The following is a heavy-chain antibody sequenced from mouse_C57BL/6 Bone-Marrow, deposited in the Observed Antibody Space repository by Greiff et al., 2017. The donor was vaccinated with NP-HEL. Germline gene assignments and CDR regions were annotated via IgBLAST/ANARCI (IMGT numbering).Heavy chain of an antibody. V-gene: IGHV14-4*01. Sequence: EVQLQQSGAELVRPGASVKLSCTASGFNIKDDYMHWVMQRPEQGLEWIGWIDPENGDTEYASKFQGKATITADTSSNTASLQLSSLTSEDTAVYYCTTRGEFDYWGQGTTLTVSS. CDR3: TTRGEFDY. CDR2: IDPENGDT. CDR1: GFNIKDDY. J-gene: IGHJ2*01.